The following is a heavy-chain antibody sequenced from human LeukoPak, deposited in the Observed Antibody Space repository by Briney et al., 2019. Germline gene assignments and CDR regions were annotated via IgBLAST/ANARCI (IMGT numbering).Heavy chain of an antibody. D-gene: IGHD3-9*01. CDR1: GYTFTSYG. CDR2: ISAYNGNT. Sequence: ASVKVSCKASGYTFTSYGISWVRQAPGQGLEWMGWISAYNGNTNYAQKLQGRVTMTTDTSTSTAYMELRSLRSDDTAVYYCARDTSSDILTGYYPPYYYYYGMDVWGKGTSVTVSS. J-gene: IGHJ6*04. CDR3: ARDTSSDILTGYYPPYYYYYGMDV. V-gene: IGHV1-18*04.